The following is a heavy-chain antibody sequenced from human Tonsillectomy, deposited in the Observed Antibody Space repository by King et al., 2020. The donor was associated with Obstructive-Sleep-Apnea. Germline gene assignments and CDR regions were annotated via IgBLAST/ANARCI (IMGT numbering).Heavy chain of an antibody. D-gene: IGHD1-1*01. Sequence: VQLVESGGGLVQPGGSLRLSCLASGFTFGSYAMQWVRQAPGRGLEYVSAISSDGGSTFYGDSVEGRFSISRDNSKNTLYIQMSSLRVEDTAVYYCVKGNGEDWKVHWFDPWGQGTLVTVSS. CDR1: GFTFGSYA. CDR2: ISSDGGST. CDR3: VKGNGEDWKVHWFDP. V-gene: IGHV3-64*05. J-gene: IGHJ5*02.